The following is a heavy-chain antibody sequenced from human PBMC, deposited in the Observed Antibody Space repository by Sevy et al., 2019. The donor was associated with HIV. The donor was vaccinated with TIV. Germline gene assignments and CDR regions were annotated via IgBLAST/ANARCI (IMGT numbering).Heavy chain of an antibody. Sequence: GGYLRLSCAASGFTFSNYAMHWVRQSPGKGLEWVAVISYDGSNNKYADSVKGRFTISRDDSKNTQYLQMISLRPEDTAAYYCARGLYLDNSSSWYYFDSWGQGIRVTVSS. D-gene: IGHD6-13*01. CDR1: GFTFSNYA. CDR2: ISYDGSNN. V-gene: IGHV3-30-3*01. J-gene: IGHJ4*02. CDR3: ARGLYLDNSSSWYYFDS.